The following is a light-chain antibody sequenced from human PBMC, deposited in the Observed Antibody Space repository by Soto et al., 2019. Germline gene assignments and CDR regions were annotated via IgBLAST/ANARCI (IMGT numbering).Light chain of an antibody. CDR2: EGS. CDR1: SSDVGSYNL. Sequence: QSALTQPASVSGSPGQSITISCTGTSSDVGSYNLVSWYQQHPGKAPKLMLYEGSKRPSGVAHRFSGSKSGNTASLTSSGRQAEDEADYYCCSDAGSSTPDVVFGGGTQLTVL. CDR3: CSDAGSSTPDVV. V-gene: IGLV2-23*01. J-gene: IGLJ2*01.